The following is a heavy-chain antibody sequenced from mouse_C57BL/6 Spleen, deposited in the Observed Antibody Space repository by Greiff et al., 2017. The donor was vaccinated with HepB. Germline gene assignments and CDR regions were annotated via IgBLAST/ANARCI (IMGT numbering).Heavy chain of an antibody. CDR1: GYSFTGYN. Sequence: VQLQQSGPELVKPGASVKISCKASGYSFTGYNMNWVQQSNGKSLEWIGVINPNYGTTSYNQKFKGKATLTVDQSSSTAYMQLNSLTSEDSAVYYCARALITTVVASYYYAMDYWGQGTSVTVSS. J-gene: IGHJ4*01. CDR2: INPNYGTT. D-gene: IGHD1-1*01. CDR3: ARALITTVVASYYYAMDY. V-gene: IGHV1-39*01.